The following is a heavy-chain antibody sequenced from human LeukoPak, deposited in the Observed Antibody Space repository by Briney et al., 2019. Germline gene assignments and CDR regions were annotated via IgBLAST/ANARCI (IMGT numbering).Heavy chain of an antibody. D-gene: IGHD2-2*01. V-gene: IGHV4-39*01. CDR3: ASSSHIVVVPAAMFDY. Sequence: SGTLSLTCTVSGGSISSTSYHWGWIRQPPGKGPEWIGSIYYSGSTYYNPSLKSRVTISVDTSKNQFSLKLSSVTAADTAVYYCASSSHIVVVPAAMFDYWGQGTLVTVSS. CDR1: GGSISSTSYH. J-gene: IGHJ4*02. CDR2: IYYSGST.